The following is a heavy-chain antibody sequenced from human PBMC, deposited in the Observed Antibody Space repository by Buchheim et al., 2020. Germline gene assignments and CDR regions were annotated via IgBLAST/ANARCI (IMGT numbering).Heavy chain of an antibody. CDR2: INHSGST. J-gene: IGHJ6*02. V-gene: IGHV4-34*01. Sequence: QVQLQQWGAGLLKPSETLSVTCAVYGGSFSGYYWSWIRQPPGKGLEWIGEINHSGSTNYNPSLKSRVTISVDTSKNQFSLQLSSVTAADTAVYYCARGRASGWFQYYYYYYGMDVWGQGTT. D-gene: IGHD6-19*01. CDR1: GGSFSGYY. CDR3: ARGRASGWFQYYYYYYGMDV.